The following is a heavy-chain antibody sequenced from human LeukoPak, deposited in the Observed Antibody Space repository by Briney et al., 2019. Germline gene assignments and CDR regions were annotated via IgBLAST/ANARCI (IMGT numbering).Heavy chain of an antibody. CDR2: IYSGGST. CDR3: ARSRDAFDI. V-gene: IGHV3-53*01. J-gene: IGHJ3*02. CDR1: GFTFDDYA. Sequence: GGSLRLTCAASGFTFDDYAMHWVRQAPGKGLEWVSVIYSGGSTYYADSVKGRFTISGDNSKNTLYLQMNSLRAEDTAVYYCARSRDAFDIWGQGTMVTVSS.